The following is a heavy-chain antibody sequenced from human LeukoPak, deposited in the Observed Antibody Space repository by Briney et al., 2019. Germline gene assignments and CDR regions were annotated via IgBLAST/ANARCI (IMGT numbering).Heavy chain of an antibody. Sequence: WGSLRLSCAASGFTFSSYAMHWVRQAPGKGLEWVAVISYDGSNKYYADSVKGRFTISRDNSKNTLYLQMNSPRVEDTAVYYCAREQLVCFDYWGQGTLVTVSS. D-gene: IGHD6-13*01. V-gene: IGHV3-30*04. J-gene: IGHJ4*02. CDR1: GFTFSSYA. CDR3: AREQLVCFDY. CDR2: ISYDGSNK.